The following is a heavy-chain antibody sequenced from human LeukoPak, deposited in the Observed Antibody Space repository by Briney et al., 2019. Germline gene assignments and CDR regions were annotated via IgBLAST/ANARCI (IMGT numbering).Heavy chain of an antibody. J-gene: IGHJ5*02. V-gene: IGHV4-31*03. CDR3: ARGTGGAAAADFDP. CDR1: GGSISSDGYY. Sequence: PSETLSLTCTVSGGSISSDGYYWSWIRQHPGKGLEWIGAIYYTGSTNYNPSLKSRATISVDTSKNHFSLKLTSVTAADTAVYYCARGTGGAAAADFDPWGQGTLVTVSS. D-gene: IGHD6-13*01. CDR2: IYYTGST.